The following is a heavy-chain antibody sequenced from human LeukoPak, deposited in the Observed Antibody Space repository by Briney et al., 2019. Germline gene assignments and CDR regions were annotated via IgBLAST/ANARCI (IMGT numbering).Heavy chain of an antibody. D-gene: IGHD3-22*01. CDR2: ISSSSSYI. V-gene: IGHV3-21*04. Sequence: PGGSLRLSCAASGFTFSSYSMNWVRQAPGKGLEWVSSISSSSSYIYYADSVKGRFTISRDNAKNSLYLQMNSLRAEDTAVYYCASSPITMIVVGAFDIWGQGTMVTVSS. CDR1: GFTFSSYS. J-gene: IGHJ3*02. CDR3: ASSPITMIVVGAFDI.